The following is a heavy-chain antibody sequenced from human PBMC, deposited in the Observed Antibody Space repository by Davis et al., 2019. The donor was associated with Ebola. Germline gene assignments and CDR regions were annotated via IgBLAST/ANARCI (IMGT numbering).Heavy chain of an antibody. D-gene: IGHD4-17*01. J-gene: IGHJ4*02. Sequence: GGSLRLSCAASGFTFNTYSTNSVRQAPGKGLEWVSSISSSDTYIHYADSVKGRFTISRDNAKSSLYLQLNSLTAEDTAVYYCARGQLMDYGDYLDYWGQGTLVTVSS. CDR2: ISSSDTYI. CDR1: GFTFNTYS. V-gene: IGHV3-21*01. CDR3: ARGQLMDYGDYLDY.